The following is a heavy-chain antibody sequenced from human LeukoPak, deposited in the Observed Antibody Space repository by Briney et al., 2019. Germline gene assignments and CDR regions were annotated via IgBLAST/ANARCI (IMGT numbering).Heavy chain of an antibody. CDR2: IDWDDDK. Sequence: SGPTLVNPTQTLTLTCTFSGFSLSTSGMCVSWIRQPPVKALEWLARIDWDDDKYYSTSLKTRLTISKDTSKNQVVLTMTNMDPVDTATYYCARIRTVTNAFDIWGQGTMVTVSS. J-gene: IGHJ3*02. CDR3: ARIRTVTNAFDI. V-gene: IGHV2-70*11. CDR1: GFSLSTSGMC. D-gene: IGHD4-17*01.